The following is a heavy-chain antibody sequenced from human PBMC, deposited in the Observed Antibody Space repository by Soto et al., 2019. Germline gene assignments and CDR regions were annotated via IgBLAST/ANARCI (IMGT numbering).Heavy chain of an antibody. CDR3: ARVEIFVYSSYGMDV. D-gene: IGHD3-3*01. J-gene: IGHJ6*02. Sequence: GSLRLSCAASGFTFSSYWMHWVRQAPGKGLVWVSRINSDGSSTSYADSVKGRFTISRDNAKNTLYLQMNSLRAEDTAVYYCARVEIFVYSSYGMDVWGQGTTVTVSS. V-gene: IGHV3-74*01. CDR2: INSDGSST. CDR1: GFTFSSYW.